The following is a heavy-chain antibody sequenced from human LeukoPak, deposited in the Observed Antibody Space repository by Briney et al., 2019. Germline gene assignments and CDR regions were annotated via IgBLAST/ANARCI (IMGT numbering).Heavy chain of an antibody. D-gene: IGHD4-17*01. Sequence: SETLSLTCTVSGGSISSSSYYWGWIRQPPGKGLEWIGSIYYSGSTYYNPSLKSRVTISVDTSKNQFSLKLSSVTAADTAVYYCARELTTVTVYNWFDPWGQGTLVTVSS. CDR3: ARELTTVTVYNWFDP. CDR1: GGSISSSSYY. CDR2: IYYSGST. V-gene: IGHV4-39*07. J-gene: IGHJ5*02.